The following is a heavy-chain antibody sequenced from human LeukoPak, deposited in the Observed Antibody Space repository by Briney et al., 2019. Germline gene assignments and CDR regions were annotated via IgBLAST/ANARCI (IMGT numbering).Heavy chain of an antibody. CDR3: ARDAPNCSGGSCYRRYFDY. Sequence: SETLSLTCTVSGGSITNYYWTWIRQPPGKGLEWIGYIHYSGSTNYNPSLKSRVTISVDTSKNQFSLKLSSVTAADTAVYYCARDAPNCSGGSCYRRYFDYWGQGTLVTVSS. CDR1: GGSITNYY. CDR2: IHYSGST. D-gene: IGHD2-15*01. J-gene: IGHJ4*02. V-gene: IGHV4-59*12.